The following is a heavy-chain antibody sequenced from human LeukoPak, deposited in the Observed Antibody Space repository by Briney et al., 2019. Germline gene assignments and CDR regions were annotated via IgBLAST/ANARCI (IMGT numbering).Heavy chain of an antibody. CDR2: ISAYNGNT. V-gene: IGHV1-18*01. D-gene: IGHD1-20*01. CDR1: GYTFTSYG. J-gene: IGHJ4*02. CDR3: ARDQVEYNWKHAYYFDY. Sequence: ASVKVSCKASGYTFTSYGISWVRQAPGQGLEWMEWISAYNGNTNYAQKLQGRVTMTTDTSTSTAYMELRSLRSDDTAVYYCARDQVEYNWKHAYYFDYWGQGTLVTVSS.